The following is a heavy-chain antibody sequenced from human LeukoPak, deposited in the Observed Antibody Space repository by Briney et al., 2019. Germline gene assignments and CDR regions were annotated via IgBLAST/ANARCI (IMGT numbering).Heavy chain of an antibody. V-gene: IGHV4-4*02. CDR3: ARQKWEQQGRDYYFYGLDV. J-gene: IGHJ6*02. CDR1: AGSISSSNW. CDR2: IYLYGTT. D-gene: IGHD1-26*01. Sequence: SETLSLTCAVSAGSISSSNWWRWVRQSPVKGLEWIGEIYLYGTTNYNPSLKSRVTMSVDRSKNQFSLKLSSVTAADTAVYYCARQKWEQQGRDYYFYGLDVWGPGTTVTVSS.